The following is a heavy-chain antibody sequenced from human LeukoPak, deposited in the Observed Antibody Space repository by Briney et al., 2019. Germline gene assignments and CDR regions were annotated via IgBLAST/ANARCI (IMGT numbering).Heavy chain of an antibody. Sequence: ASAKVSCKASGYTFTGYYMHWVRQAPGQGLEWMGRINPNSGGTNYAQKFQGRVTMTRDTSISTAYMELSRLRSDDTAVYYCARDRGYYDSTDYWGQETLVTVSS. J-gene: IGHJ4*02. CDR2: INPNSGGT. CDR3: ARDRGYYDSTDY. D-gene: IGHD3-22*01. CDR1: GYTFTGYY. V-gene: IGHV1-2*06.